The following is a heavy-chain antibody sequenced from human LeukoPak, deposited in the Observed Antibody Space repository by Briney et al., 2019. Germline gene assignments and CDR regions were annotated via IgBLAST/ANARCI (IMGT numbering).Heavy chain of an antibody. CDR3: ARGWGGYYYYGMDV. Sequence: PSETLSLTCTVSGGSISSYYWSWIRQPPGKGLEWIGYIYSSGSSRYNPSLKSRVTISIDTSKNQFSLKLTSVTAADTGVYFCARGWGGYYYYGMDVWGQGTTVTVSS. CDR2: IYSSGSS. D-gene: IGHD1-26*01. V-gene: IGHV4-59*01. CDR1: GGSISSYY. J-gene: IGHJ6*02.